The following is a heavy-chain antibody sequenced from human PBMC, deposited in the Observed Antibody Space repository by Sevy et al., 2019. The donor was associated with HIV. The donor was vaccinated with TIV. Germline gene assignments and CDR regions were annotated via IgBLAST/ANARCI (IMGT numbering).Heavy chain of an antibody. V-gene: IGHV3-21*01. CDR1: GFTFSSYS. J-gene: IGHJ4*02. Sequence: GGSLRLSCAASGFTFSSYSMNWVRQAPGKGLEWVSSISSSSSYIYYADSVKGRFTISRDNAKNSLYLQMNSLRAEDTAVYYCASDSSGYHSFDHWGQGTLVTVSS. CDR3: ASDSSGYHSFDH. CDR2: ISSSSSYI. D-gene: IGHD3-22*01.